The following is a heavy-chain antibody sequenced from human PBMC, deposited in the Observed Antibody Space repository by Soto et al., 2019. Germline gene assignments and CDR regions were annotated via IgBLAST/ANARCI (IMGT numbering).Heavy chain of an antibody. CDR3: ARVLAARASRDFDY. D-gene: IGHD6-6*01. CDR1: GGSISSYY. Sequence: SETLSLTCTVSGGSISSYYWSWIRQPPGKGLEWIGYIYHSGGTNYNPSLKSRVTISVDTSKNQFSLKLSSVTAADTAVYYCARVLAARASRDFDYWGQGTLVTVS. J-gene: IGHJ4*02. V-gene: IGHV4-59*12. CDR2: IYHSGGT.